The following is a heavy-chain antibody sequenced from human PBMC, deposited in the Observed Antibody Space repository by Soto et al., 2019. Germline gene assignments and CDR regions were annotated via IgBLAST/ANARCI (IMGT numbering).Heavy chain of an antibody. D-gene: IGHD3-3*01. J-gene: IGHJ4*02. CDR3: AKTITTPAVSSYSRDSTGRGALIDY. Sequence: QVQLVESGGGVVQPGRSLRLSCAASGFTFSSYGMHWVRQAPGMGLEWVAVVSYDGNNEYYADSVKDRFTISRDNSKNTLYLQMNSLRAEDTAMYYCAKTITTPAVSSYSRDSTGRGALIDYWGQGTLVIVSS. V-gene: IGHV3-30*18. CDR2: VSYDGNNE. CDR1: GFTFSSYG.